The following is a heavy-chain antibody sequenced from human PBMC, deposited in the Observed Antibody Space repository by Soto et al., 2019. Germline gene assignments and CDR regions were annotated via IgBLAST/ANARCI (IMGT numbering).Heavy chain of an antibody. D-gene: IGHD3-22*01. J-gene: IGHJ3*02. V-gene: IGHV1-18*01. CDR2: ISAYNGNT. CDR1: GYTLTSYC. Sequence: ASVKVSCKASGYTLTSYCMSWVRQAHGQGLEWMEWISAYNGNTNYAQKLQGRVTMTTDTSTSTAYMELRSLRSDDTAVYYCARMHYYDSSGYPQDAFDIWGQGTMVTVSS. CDR3: ARMHYYDSSGYPQDAFDI.